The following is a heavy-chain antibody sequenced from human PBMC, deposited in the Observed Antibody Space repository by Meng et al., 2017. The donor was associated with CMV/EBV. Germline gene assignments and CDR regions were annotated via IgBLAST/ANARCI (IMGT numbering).Heavy chain of an antibody. V-gene: IGHV4-61*01. CDR3: ARMTTYYYYGMDV. J-gene: IGHJ6*02. CDR1: GGSVSSGSYC. D-gene: IGHD4-11*01. CDR2: IYYSGST. Sequence: SEILSLTCTVSGGSVSSGSYCWSWIRQPPGKGLEWIGYIYYSGSTNYNPSLKSRVTISVDTSKNQFSLKLSSVTAADTAVYYCARMTTYYYYGMDVWGQGTTVTVSS.